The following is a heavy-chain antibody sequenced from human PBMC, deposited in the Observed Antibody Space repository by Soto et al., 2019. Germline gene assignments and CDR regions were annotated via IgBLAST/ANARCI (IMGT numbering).Heavy chain of an antibody. D-gene: IGHD3-22*01. V-gene: IGHV5-51*01. Sequence: GESLKISCKGSGYTFTTYWIGWVRQMPGKGLEWMGIIYPGDSDTTYSPSFQGQVTISADKSISTAYLQWNSLKASDSAMYYCGRLDSSYYFDYWGQGALVTVSS. CDR3: GRLDSSYYFDY. CDR1: GYTFTTYW. J-gene: IGHJ4*02. CDR2: IYPGDSDT.